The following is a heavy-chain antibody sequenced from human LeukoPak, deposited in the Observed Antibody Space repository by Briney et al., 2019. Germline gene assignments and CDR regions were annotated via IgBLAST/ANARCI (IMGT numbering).Heavy chain of an antibody. CDR3: ARDYDFWSDYYTGIFDY. CDR2: IKQDGSEK. Sequence: GGSLRLSCAASGFTFSRYWMSWVRQAPGKGLEWVANIKQDGSEKYYVDSVKGRFTISRDNAKNSLYLQMNSLRAEDTAVYYCARDYDFWSDYYTGIFDYWGQGTLVTVSS. J-gene: IGHJ4*02. D-gene: IGHD3-3*01. CDR1: GFTFSRYW. V-gene: IGHV3-7*01.